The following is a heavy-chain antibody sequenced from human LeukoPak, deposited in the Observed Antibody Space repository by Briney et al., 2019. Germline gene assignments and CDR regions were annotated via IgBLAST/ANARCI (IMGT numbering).Heavy chain of an antibody. CDR2: LSYDGSNK. Sequence: PGGSLRLSCAASGFTFSSFGMHWVRQAPGKGLEWVAVLSYDGSNKYYADSVKGRFTISRDNSKNTLYLQMNSLRVEDTAVYYCARSGMAVAATPWDWGQGTLVTVSS. J-gene: IGHJ4*02. CDR1: GFTFSSFG. V-gene: IGHV3-30*03. CDR3: ARSGMAVAATPWD. D-gene: IGHD6-19*01.